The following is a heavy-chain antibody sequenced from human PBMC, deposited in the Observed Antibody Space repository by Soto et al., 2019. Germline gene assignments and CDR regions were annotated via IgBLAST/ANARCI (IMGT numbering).Heavy chain of an antibody. J-gene: IGHJ3*02. V-gene: IGHV4-59*12. Sequence: PSETLSLTCTVSGGSISSYYWSWIRQPPGKGLEWIGYIYYSGSTNYNPSLKSRVTISVDTSKNQFSLKLSSVTAADTAVYYCARDKEYYDILTGTLKDAFDIWGQGTMVTVSS. D-gene: IGHD3-9*01. CDR1: GGSISSYY. CDR2: IYYSGST. CDR3: ARDKEYYDILTGTLKDAFDI.